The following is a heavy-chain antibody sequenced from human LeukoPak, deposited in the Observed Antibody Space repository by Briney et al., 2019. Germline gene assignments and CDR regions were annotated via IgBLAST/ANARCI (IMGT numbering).Heavy chain of an antibody. CDR2: IKQDGSEK. V-gene: IGHV3-7*05. CDR1: GFTFSSYW. CDR3: ARDQRYCSSSSCPWEPFDY. Sequence: GGSLRLSCAASGFTFSSYWMSWVRQAPGKGLEWVANIKQDGSEKYYVDSVKGRFTISRDNAKNSLYLQMNSQRAEDTAVYYCARDQRYCSSSSCPWEPFDYWGQGTLVTVSS. J-gene: IGHJ4*02. D-gene: IGHD2-2*01.